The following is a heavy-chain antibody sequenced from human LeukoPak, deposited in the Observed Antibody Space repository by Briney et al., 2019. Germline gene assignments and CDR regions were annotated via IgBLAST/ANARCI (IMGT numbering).Heavy chain of an antibody. J-gene: IGHJ4*02. CDR2: ICPGDSDT. Sequence: GESLRISCKGSGYSFTSYWIGWVRQMPGRGLAWMGIICPGDSDTRYSPSFQGQVTISADKSISTAYLQWSSLKASDTAMYYCARPLDAVAGTSSDYWGQGTLVTVSS. CDR1: GYSFTSYW. D-gene: IGHD6-19*01. CDR3: ARPLDAVAGTSSDY. V-gene: IGHV5-51*01.